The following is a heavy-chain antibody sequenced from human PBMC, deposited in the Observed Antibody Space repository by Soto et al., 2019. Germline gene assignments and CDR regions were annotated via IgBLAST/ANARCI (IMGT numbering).Heavy chain of an antibody. CDR2: VYYTGTT. D-gene: IGHD2-2*01. V-gene: IGHV4-39*01. CDR3: ARNWNLALVPAAYFDS. Sequence: SETLSLTCTVSNFSVFTSIYYWAWIRQPPGKGLEWVGTVYYTGTTYYNPSLQSRVTISIDTSKNQFSLNLNSVTAADTAVYYCARNWNLALVPAAYFDSWGQGTLVTVSS. CDR1: NFSVFTSIYY. J-gene: IGHJ4*02.